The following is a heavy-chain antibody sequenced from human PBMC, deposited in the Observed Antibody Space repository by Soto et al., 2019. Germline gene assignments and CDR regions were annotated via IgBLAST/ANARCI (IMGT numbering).Heavy chain of an antibody. CDR3: ARDFAYFDS. V-gene: IGHV4-61*01. CDR2: VYHTGRT. Sequence: PSETLSLTCSVSGGSVSDKTYYWSWIRQPPGKGLEWIGYVYHTGRTSYNPSLKSRVSISMDTSKNQFSLNLDSVTAADTAVYFCARDFAYFDSWGQGTLVTVSS. CDR1: GGSVSDKTYY. J-gene: IGHJ4*02. D-gene: IGHD3-3*01.